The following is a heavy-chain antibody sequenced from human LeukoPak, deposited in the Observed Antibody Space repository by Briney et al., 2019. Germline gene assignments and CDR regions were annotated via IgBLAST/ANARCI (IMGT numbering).Heavy chain of an antibody. Sequence: GASVKVSCKASGGTFSSYAISWVRQAPGQGLEWMGRIIPIFGIANYAQKFQGRVTITADKPTSTAYMELSSLRSEDTAVYYCARLVVVAATTDFDYWGQGTLVTVSS. CDR1: GGTFSSYA. J-gene: IGHJ4*02. CDR2: IIPIFGIA. D-gene: IGHD2-15*01. CDR3: ARLVVVAATTDFDY. V-gene: IGHV1-69*04.